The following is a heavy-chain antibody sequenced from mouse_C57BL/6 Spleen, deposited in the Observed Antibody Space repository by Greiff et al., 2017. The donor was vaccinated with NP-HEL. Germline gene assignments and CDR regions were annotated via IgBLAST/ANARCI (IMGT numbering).Heavy chain of an antibody. Sequence: QVQLQQPGAELVKPGASVKLSCKASGYTFTSYWMHWVKQRPGQGLEWIGMIHPNSGSTNYNEKFKSKATLTVDKSSSTAYMQLSSLTSEDSAVYYCARPIYGYDGDYYAMDYWGQGTSVTVSS. D-gene: IGHD2-2*01. CDR2: IHPNSGST. CDR1: GYTFTSYW. V-gene: IGHV1-64*01. CDR3: ARPIYGYDGDYYAMDY. J-gene: IGHJ4*01.